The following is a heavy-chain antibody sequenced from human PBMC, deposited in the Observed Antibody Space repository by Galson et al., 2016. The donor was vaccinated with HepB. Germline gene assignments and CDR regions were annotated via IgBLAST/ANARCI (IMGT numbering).Heavy chain of an antibody. CDR2: INPTGNT. V-gene: IGHV4-34*01. CDR1: GGSLSAYY. Sequence: SETLSLTCAVHGGSLSAYYWNWIRQAPGKGLEWIGEINPTGNTDYNPSLKRRVTVSVDTSNMQFSLNLNSVTAADTAVSFCASGFCSGGSCYSGAFDIWSQGPFVTVS. D-gene: IGHD2-15*01. CDR3: ASGFCSGGSCYSGAFDI. J-gene: IGHJ3*02.